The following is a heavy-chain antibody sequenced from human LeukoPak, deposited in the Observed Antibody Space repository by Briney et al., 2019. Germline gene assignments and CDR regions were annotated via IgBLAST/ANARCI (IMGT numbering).Heavy chain of an antibody. Sequence: SQTLSLTCVISGDSLSSNSATWNWIRQSPSKGLEWLERTYYRSKWYNDYAVSVKSRITINPDTSKNQFFLQLNSVTPEDTAVYYCARGVGGSRPSYYFDYWGQGTLVTVSS. J-gene: IGHJ4*02. CDR1: GDSLSSNSAT. D-gene: IGHD1-26*01. CDR2: TYYRSKWYN. V-gene: IGHV6-1*01. CDR3: ARGVGGSRPSYYFDY.